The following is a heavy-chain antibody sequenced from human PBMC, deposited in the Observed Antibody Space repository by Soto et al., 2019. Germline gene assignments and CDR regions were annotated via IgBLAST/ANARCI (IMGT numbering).Heavy chain of an antibody. J-gene: IGHJ6*03. Sequence: EVQLVESGGGLVQPGGSLRLSCAASEFTFSGRSVHWVRQAPGKGLVWVSGIDKVGTDSTYADSVKGRFTSSRDNAKNTVYLQRNRLRVEDTAVFYCARGWFGPDVWGKGTTVTVSS. V-gene: IGHV3-74*01. CDR1: EFTFSGRS. CDR3: ARGWFGPDV. D-gene: IGHD3-10*01. CDR2: IDKVGTDS.